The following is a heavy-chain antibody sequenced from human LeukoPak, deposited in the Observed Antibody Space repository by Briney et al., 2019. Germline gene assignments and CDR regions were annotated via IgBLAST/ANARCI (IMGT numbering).Heavy chain of an antibody. Sequence: PSETLSLTCTVSGGSISSGSYYWSWIRQPAGKGLEWIGRIYTSGSTYYNPSLKSRVTISVDTSKNQFPLKLSSVTAADTAVYYCASSIRRDAFDIWGQGTMVTVSS. CDR3: ASSIRRDAFDI. D-gene: IGHD6-6*01. J-gene: IGHJ3*02. V-gene: IGHV4-61*02. CDR2: IYTSGST. CDR1: GGSISSGSYY.